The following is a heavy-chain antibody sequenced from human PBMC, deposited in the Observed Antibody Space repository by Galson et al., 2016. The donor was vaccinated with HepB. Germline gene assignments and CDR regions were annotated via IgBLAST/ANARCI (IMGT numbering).Heavy chain of an antibody. Sequence: ETLSLTCTVSGGSISSGTHSWSWIRQPPGQGLEWIGEIHHRGSTNYNPSLKSRVTISVDTSKNQSSLKLSSVTPADTAVYYCARGDNPDYGDYASAYYYMDVWGKGTTVTVSS. D-gene: IGHD4-17*01. CDR3: ARGDNPDYGDYASAYYYMDV. V-gene: IGHV4-39*07. CDR1: GGSISSGTHS. CDR2: IHHRGST. J-gene: IGHJ6*03.